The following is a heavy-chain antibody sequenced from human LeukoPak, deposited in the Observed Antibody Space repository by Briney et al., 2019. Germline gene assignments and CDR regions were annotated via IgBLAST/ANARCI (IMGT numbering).Heavy chain of an antibody. CDR1: GGSISSTSYY. J-gene: IGHJ5*02. CDR3: ARLQPISSWFDR. Sequence: PSETLSLTCTVSGGSISSTSYYWGWIRQPPGEGLEWIGSIYYSGNTYYNPSLKSRVTISVDTSKNQFSLKLNSVTAADTAVYYCARLQPISSWFDRWGQGTLVNVSS. CDR2: IYYSGNT. D-gene: IGHD3-9*01. V-gene: IGHV4-39*01.